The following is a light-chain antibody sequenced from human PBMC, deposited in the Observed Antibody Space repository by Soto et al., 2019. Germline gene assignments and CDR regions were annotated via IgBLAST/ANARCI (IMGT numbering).Light chain of an antibody. J-gene: IGLJ2*01. V-gene: IGLV4-69*01. CDR2: LNSDGSH. CDR3: QMGATGTVV. Sequence: QLVLTQSPSASASLGASVKLTCTLSSGQSSYAIAWHQQQPEKGPRDLMKLNSDGSHSKGDGTPDRFSGSSSDAERFLTISSVQYEDHADYYCQMGATGTVVFGGGTKQTVL. CDR1: SGQSSYA.